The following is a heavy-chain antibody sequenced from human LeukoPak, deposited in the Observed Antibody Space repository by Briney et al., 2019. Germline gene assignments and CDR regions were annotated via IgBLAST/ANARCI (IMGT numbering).Heavy chain of an antibody. V-gene: IGHV1-8*01. D-gene: IGHD6-13*01. CDR1: GYTFTSYD. CDR3: ARPSYSSSWYYYYYYMDV. J-gene: IGHJ6*03. Sequence: ASVKVSCKASGYTFTSYDINWVRQATGQGLEWMGWMNPNSGNTGYAQKFQGRVTMTRNTSISTAYMELSSLRSEDTAVYYCARPSYSSSWYYYYYYMDVWGKGTTVTVSS. CDR2: MNPNSGNT.